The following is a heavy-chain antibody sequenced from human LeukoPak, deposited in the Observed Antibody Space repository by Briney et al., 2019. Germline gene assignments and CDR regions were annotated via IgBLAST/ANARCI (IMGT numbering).Heavy chain of an antibody. CDR2: ISSSSSTI. J-gene: IGHJ4*02. V-gene: IGHV3-48*01. Sequence: GGSLRLSRAASGFTFSSYSMNWVRQAPGKGLEWVSYISSSSSTIYYADSVKGRFTISRDNAKNSLYLQMNSLRAEDTAVYYCARGNWNFHYWGQGTLVTVSS. D-gene: IGHD1-7*01. CDR1: GFTFSSYS. CDR3: ARGNWNFHY.